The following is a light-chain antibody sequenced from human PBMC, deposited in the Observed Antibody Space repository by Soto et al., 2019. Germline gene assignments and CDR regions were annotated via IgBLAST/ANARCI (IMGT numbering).Light chain of an antibody. CDR1: QSVSSS. CDR3: QQFATSPLT. CDR2: GAS. J-gene: IGKJ4*01. V-gene: IGKV3-20*01. Sequence: EIVLTQYPGTLSLSPGERATLSCRASQSVSSSLAWYQQKPGQAPRLLIYGASSRATGIPDRVSGSGSGTDFTLTISRLEPEDFAVDYCQQFATSPLTFGGGTKVDIK.